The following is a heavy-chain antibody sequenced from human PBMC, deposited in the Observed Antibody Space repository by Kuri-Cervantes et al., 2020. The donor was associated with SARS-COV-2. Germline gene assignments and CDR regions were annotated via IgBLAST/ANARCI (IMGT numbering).Heavy chain of an antibody. V-gene: IGHV1-69*05. CDR2: IIPIFGTA. J-gene: IGHJ6*03. Sequence: SVKVSCKASGGTFSSYAISWVRQAPGQGLERMGGIIPIFGTANYAQKFQGRVTITTDESTSTAYMELSSLRSEDTAVYYCARELLGIQSSGSYYMDVWGKGTTVTVSS. CDR1: GGTFSSYA. CDR3: ARELLGIQSSGSYYMDV. D-gene: IGHD3-10*01.